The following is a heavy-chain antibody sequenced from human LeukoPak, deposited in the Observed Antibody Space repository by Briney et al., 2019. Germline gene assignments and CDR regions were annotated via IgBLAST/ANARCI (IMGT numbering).Heavy chain of an antibody. J-gene: IGHJ4*02. D-gene: IGHD4-23*01. V-gene: IGHV3-30*18. CDR1: GFTFSQYA. Sequence: GGSLRLSCAASGFTFSQYAMHWVRQAPGKGLEWVAVMSYDGFVQYYADSVTGRFTISRDNSKSTLYLQMNSLRPDDTAFYYCAKVMVTVVTTSKLDSWGQGTLVTVSS. CDR3: AKVMVTVVTTSKLDS. CDR2: MSYDGFVQ.